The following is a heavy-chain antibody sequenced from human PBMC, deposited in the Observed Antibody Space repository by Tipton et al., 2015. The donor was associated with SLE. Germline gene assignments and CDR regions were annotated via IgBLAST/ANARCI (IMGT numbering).Heavy chain of an antibody. J-gene: IGHJ4*02. V-gene: IGHV4-39*07. CDR3: ARDAYCSGGSCYGFDS. D-gene: IGHD2-15*01. CDR1: GGSISSGDYY. Sequence: TLSLTCIVSGGSISSGDYYWGWIRQPPGKGLEWIGGIHHRGSTYYNPSLKSRVTISVDTSKSQFSLTVSSVTAADTAVYHCARDAYCSGGSCYGFDSWGPGTLVAVSS. CDR2: IHHRGST.